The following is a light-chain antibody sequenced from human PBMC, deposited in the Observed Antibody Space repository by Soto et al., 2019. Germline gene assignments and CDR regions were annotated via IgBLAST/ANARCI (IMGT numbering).Light chain of an antibody. CDR3: QQYGSSSWT. CDR1: QSVSSNY. V-gene: IGKV3-20*01. J-gene: IGKJ1*01. CDR2: GAF. Sequence: EIVLTQSPGTLSLSPGERATFSCRASQSVSSNYLAWYQQKPGQAPRLLIYGAFKRATGIPARFSGSGSGTDFTLTISRLEPEDFAVYYCQQYGSSSWTFGQGTKVDIK.